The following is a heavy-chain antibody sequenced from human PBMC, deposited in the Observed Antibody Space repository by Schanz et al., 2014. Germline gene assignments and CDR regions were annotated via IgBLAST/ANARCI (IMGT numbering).Heavy chain of an antibody. V-gene: IGHV3-48*01. Sequence: EVQLVESGGGLVQPGGSLRLSCVASGFTFSNYWMTWVRQAPGKGLEWVSYISGSSRTIYYADSMKGRFTVSRDNAENALYLQMNSLRAEDTGLYFCARGGSGSHYRRDYWGQGTLVTVSS. CDR3: ARGGSGSHYRRDY. J-gene: IGHJ4*02. D-gene: IGHD1-26*01. CDR2: ISGSSRTI. CDR1: GFTFSNYW.